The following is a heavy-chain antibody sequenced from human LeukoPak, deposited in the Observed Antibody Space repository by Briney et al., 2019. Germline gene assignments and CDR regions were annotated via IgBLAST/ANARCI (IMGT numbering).Heavy chain of an antibody. J-gene: IGHJ4*02. CDR1: GFTFDVYG. V-gene: IGHV3-20*01. CDR3: ARVWGSGSYYLALAY. Sequence: GGSLRLSCAASGFTFDVYGMGWFRQAPGEGLEWVSGINWNGGSTGYADSVKGRFTISRDNARNSLYLQMNSLRAEDTASYHCARVWGSGSYYLALAYWGQGTLVTVSS. D-gene: IGHD3-10*01. CDR2: INWNGGST.